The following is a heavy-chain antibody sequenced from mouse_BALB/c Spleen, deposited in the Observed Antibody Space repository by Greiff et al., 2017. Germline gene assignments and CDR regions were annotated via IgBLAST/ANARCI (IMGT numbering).Heavy chain of an antibody. CDR2: IDPANGNT. CDR3: ACPSNYGYDRAWFAY. CDR1: GFNFKDTY. Sequence: EVQLQQSGAELVKPGASVKLSCTASGFNFKDTYMHWVKQRPEQGLEWIGRIDPANGNTKYDPKFQGKATITADTSSNTAYLQLSSLTSEDTAVYSCACPSNYGYDRAWFAYWGQGTLVTVSA. D-gene: IGHD1-2*01. V-gene: IGHV14-3*02. J-gene: IGHJ3*01.